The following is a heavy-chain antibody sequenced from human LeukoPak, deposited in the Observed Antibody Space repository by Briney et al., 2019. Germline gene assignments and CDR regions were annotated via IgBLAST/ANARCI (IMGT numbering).Heavy chain of an antibody. J-gene: IGHJ4*02. CDR1: GYSFTSYW. D-gene: IGHD3-9*01. Sequence: GESLKISCKGSGYSFTSYWIGWVRQMPGKGLEWMGIIYPGDSDTRYSPSFQGQVTISADKSISTAYLQWSSLKASDTAMYYCARQRPYDILTGYELDYWGQGTLVTVSS. V-gene: IGHV5-51*01. CDR2: IYPGDSDT. CDR3: ARQRPYDILTGYELDY.